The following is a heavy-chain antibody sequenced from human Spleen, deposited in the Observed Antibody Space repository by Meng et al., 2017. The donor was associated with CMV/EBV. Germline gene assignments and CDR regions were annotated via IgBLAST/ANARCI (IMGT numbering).Heavy chain of an antibody. CDR3: ARDWIVVGAPGPFDY. V-gene: IGHV1-18*04. J-gene: IGHJ4*02. D-gene: IGHD1-26*01. CDR2: ISAYNGNT. Sequence: ASVKVSCKASGYTFTAHYFHWVRQAPGQGLECMGWISAYNGNTNYAQKFQGRVTMTTDTSTSTAYMELRSLRSDDTAVYYCARDWIVVGAPGPFDYWGQGTLVTVSS. CDR1: GYTFTAHY.